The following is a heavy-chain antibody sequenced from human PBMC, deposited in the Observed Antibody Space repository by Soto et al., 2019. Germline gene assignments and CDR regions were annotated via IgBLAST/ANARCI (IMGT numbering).Heavy chain of an antibody. D-gene: IGHD3-22*01. Sequence: GGSLRLSCAAPGFTFSSYAMSWVRQAPGKGLGWVSAISGSGGSTYYADSVKGRFTISRDNSKNTLYLQMNSLRAEDTAVYYCAKDKDSSGYYSPTDAFDIWGQGTMVTVSS. CDR2: ISGSGGST. V-gene: IGHV3-23*01. J-gene: IGHJ3*02. CDR1: GFTFSSYA. CDR3: AKDKDSSGYYSPTDAFDI.